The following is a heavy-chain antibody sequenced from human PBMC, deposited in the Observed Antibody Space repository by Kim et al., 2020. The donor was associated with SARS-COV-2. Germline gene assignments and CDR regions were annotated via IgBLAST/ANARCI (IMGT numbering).Heavy chain of an antibody. J-gene: IGHJ6*02. CDR3: AKARSTMIRGLDV. D-gene: IGHD3-10*01. Sequence: GGSLRLSCVASGFTFSSHGMHWVRQAPGKGLEWVAVISYDGSNKYYADSLKGQVTISRDNSKNTLYLQMNSLRAEDTAVYFCAKARSTMIRGLDVWGQGTTVTVSS. CDR1: GFTFSSHG. V-gene: IGHV3-30*18. CDR2: ISYDGSNK.